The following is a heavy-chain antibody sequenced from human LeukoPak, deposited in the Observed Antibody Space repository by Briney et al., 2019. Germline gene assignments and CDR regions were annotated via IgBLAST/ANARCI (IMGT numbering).Heavy chain of an antibody. V-gene: IGHV1-18*01. J-gene: IGHJ4*02. CDR3: ARADNYYDSSGYPFDY. CDR2: ISAYNGNT. Sequence: ASVKVFCKASGYTFTSYGISWVRQAPGQGLEWMGWISAYNGNTNYAQKLQGRVTMTTDTSTSTAYMELRSLRSDDTAVYYCARADNYYDSSGYPFDYWGQGTLVTVSS. D-gene: IGHD3-22*01. CDR1: GYTFTSYG.